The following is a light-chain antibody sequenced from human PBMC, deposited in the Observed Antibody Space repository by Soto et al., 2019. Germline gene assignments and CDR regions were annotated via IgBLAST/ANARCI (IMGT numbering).Light chain of an antibody. CDR1: QSVSSSY. CDR2: GAS. Sequence: EIVLTQSPGTLSLSPGERATLSCRASQSVSSSYLAWYQQKPGQAPRPLIYGASSRAMGIPDRFSGSGSGTDFTLTIRRLEPEDFAVYDCPQYGSSPWTFGQGTTVEI. CDR3: PQYGSSPWT. V-gene: IGKV3-20*01. J-gene: IGKJ1*01.